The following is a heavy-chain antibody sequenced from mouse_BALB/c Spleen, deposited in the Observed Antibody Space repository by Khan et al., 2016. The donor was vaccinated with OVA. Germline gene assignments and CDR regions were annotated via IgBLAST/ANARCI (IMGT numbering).Heavy chain of an antibody. D-gene: IGHD2-3*01. CDR1: GFSLSTSGMG. CDR2: IWWDDDK. Sequence: QVTLKESGPGILQPSQTLSLTCSFSGFSLSTSGMGVAWIRQPSGKGLEWLAHIWWDDDKRYNPALKSRLTISKDTSSNQFFLKFASVDTADSATYYCARIGWLLDYATGCWGQGTSVTVSS. J-gene: IGHJ4*01. V-gene: IGHV8-8*01. CDR3: ARIGWLLDYATGC.